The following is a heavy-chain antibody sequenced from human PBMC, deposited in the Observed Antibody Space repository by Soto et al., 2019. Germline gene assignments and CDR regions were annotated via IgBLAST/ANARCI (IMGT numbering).Heavy chain of an antibody. J-gene: IGHJ6*03. CDR2: ISSSTSTK. CDR3: ARAGQYGSGTYYYYYYMDV. D-gene: IGHD3-10*01. CDR1: GFTFSTYG. V-gene: IGHV3-48*01. Sequence: GGSLRLSCAASGFTFSTYGMNWVRQAPGKGLEWVSYISSSTSTKYYADSVKGRFTISRDNAKNSLYLQMNSLRAEDTAVYYCARAGQYGSGTYYYYYYMDVWGKGTTVTVSS.